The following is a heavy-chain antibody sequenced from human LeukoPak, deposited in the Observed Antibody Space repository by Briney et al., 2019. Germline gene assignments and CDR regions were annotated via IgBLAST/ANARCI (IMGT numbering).Heavy chain of an antibody. CDR2: ISSSSSTI. D-gene: IGHD6-19*01. J-gene: IGHJ4*02. V-gene: IGHV3-48*01. Sequence: QPGGSLRLSCAVSGFTFSNYAMSWLRQAPGKGLEWVSFISSSSSTIYYADSVKGRFTISRDNAKNSLYLQMNSLRAEDTAVYFCARGWGNGWYDYWGQGTLVTVSS. CDR3: ARGWGNGWYDY. CDR1: GFTFSNYA.